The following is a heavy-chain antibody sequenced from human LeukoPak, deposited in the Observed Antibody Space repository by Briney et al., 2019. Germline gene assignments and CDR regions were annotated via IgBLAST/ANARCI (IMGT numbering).Heavy chain of an antibody. J-gene: IGHJ5*02. V-gene: IGHV4-34*01. CDR1: GFTFSDSW. CDR3: ARAPYYDISPNWFDP. Sequence: GSLRLSCAASGFTFSDSWMSWVRQAPGKGLEWIGEINHSGSTNYNPSLKSRVTISVDTSKNQFSLKLSSVTAADTAVYYCARAPYYDISPNWFDPWGQGTLVTVSS. D-gene: IGHD3-9*01. CDR2: INHSGST.